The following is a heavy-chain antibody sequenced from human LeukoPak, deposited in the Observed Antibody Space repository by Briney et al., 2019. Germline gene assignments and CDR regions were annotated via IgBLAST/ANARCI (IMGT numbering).Heavy chain of an antibody. D-gene: IGHD4-11*01. J-gene: IGHJ4*02. Sequence: KPSETLSLTCTVSGGSISSDYWSWLRQPPGKGLEWIGYIYYNGRTYYNPSLKSPITISVDTSKNQFSLKRSSVTAADTAVYYCARGFYSPHYWGQGTLVSVSS. CDR2: IYYNGRT. CDR1: GGSISSDY. V-gene: IGHV4-59*01. CDR3: ARGFYSPHY.